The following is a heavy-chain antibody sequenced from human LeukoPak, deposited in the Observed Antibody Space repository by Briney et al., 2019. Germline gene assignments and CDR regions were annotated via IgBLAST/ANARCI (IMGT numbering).Heavy chain of an antibody. CDR1: GYTFTSYD. Sequence: ASVKVSGKASGYTFTSYDINWVRQATGQGLEWMGWISAYNGNTNYAQKLQGRVTMTTDTSTSTAYMELRSLRSDDTAVYYCARARSLRYFDWLLYYYYYGMDVWGQGTTVTVSS. V-gene: IGHV1-18*01. D-gene: IGHD3-9*01. J-gene: IGHJ6*02. CDR3: ARARSLRYFDWLLYYYYYGMDV. CDR2: ISAYNGNT.